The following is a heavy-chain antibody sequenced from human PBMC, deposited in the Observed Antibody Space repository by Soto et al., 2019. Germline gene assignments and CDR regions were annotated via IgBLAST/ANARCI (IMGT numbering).Heavy chain of an antibody. J-gene: IGHJ6*03. V-gene: IGHV4-59*01. Sequence: QVQLQESGPGLVKPSETLSLTCTVSGGSISGYYWSWIRQAPGKGLEWIGYIYYSGTTNYDPSLKSRVTMSVDTSKNQFSLKLSSVTTADTAVYYCARSTGGTYLSFYYYIGVWGKGTTVTVSS. CDR1: GGSISGYY. CDR3: ARSTGGTYLSFYYYIGV. D-gene: IGHD2-8*02. CDR2: IYYSGTT.